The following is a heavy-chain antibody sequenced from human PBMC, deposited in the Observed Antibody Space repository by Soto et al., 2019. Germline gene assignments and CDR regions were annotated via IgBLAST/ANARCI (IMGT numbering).Heavy chain of an antibody. V-gene: IGHV1-69*02. D-gene: IGHD3-10*01. Sequence: QVQLVQSGAEVKKPGSSVKVSCKASGGTFSSYTNSWVRQAPGQGLEWMGRIIPILGIANYAQKFQGRVTITADKSTSTAYMELSSLRSEDTAVYYCASAYGSGSYRQTLDYWGQGTLVTVSS. J-gene: IGHJ4*02. CDR3: ASAYGSGSYRQTLDY. CDR1: GGTFSSYT. CDR2: IIPILGIA.